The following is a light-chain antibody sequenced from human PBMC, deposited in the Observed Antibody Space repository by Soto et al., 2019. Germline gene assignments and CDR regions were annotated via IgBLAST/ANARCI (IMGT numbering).Light chain of an antibody. Sequence: EIVMTQSPATLSVSPGERATLSCRASQSVSSNLAWYQQKPGQAPRLLIYGASTRATGIPARFSGIGSGTEFTLTISSLQSEDFAVYYCQQYNNCPYNFGQWTKLEIK. CDR3: QQYNNCPYN. CDR2: GAS. J-gene: IGKJ2*01. CDR1: QSVSSN. V-gene: IGKV3-15*01.